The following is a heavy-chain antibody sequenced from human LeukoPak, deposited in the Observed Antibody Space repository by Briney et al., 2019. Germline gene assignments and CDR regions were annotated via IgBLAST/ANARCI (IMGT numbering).Heavy chain of an antibody. D-gene: IGHD5-18*01. Sequence: GSSVKVSCKASGGTFSSYAISWVRQAPGQGLEWMGGIIPIFGTANYAQKFQGRVTITADESTSTAYMELSSLRSEDTAVYYCATGYSYGENDAFDIWGQGTMVTVSS. CDR3: ATGYSYGENDAFDI. J-gene: IGHJ3*02. V-gene: IGHV1-69*01. CDR2: IIPIFGTA. CDR1: GGTFSSYA.